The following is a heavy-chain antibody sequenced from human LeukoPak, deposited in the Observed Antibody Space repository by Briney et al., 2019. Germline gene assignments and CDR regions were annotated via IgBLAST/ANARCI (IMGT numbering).Heavy chain of an antibody. Sequence: PGGSLRLSCAVSGFTFSSSDMHWVRQATGKGLEWGAGIVTAGDTYHSSSVKGRFTISRENAKDSLYLQMNSLRAGDTAVYICVRQQVAGTGDYGMDVWGQGTTVTVSS. V-gene: IGHV3-13*01. CDR1: GFTFSSSD. CDR3: VRQQVAGTGDYGMDV. CDR2: IVTAGDT. J-gene: IGHJ6*02. D-gene: IGHD6-19*01.